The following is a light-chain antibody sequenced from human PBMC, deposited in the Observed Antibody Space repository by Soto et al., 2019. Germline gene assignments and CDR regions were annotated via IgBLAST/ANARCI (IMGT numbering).Light chain of an antibody. CDR1: NCEGGVYNY. CDR2: DVS. CDR3: SSYTSRSTLRYV. Sequence: QSALTHPAAVTGSPGHKTTSSRTLNNCEGGVYNYVSWYQQHPGKAPKLVIYDVSNRRLAVSNRFSVSKSGNTASLTISGLQAEDEADYYCSSYTSRSTLRYVFGTGT. V-gene: IGLV2-14*01. J-gene: IGLJ1*01.